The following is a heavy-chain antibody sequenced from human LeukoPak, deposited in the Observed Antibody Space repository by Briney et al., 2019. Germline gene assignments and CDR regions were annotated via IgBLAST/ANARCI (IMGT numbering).Heavy chain of an antibody. J-gene: IGHJ6*02. CDR3: ARDRRDCSSTSCYIADYGMDV. CDR1: GFTFSSYG. V-gene: IGHV3-30*03. CDR2: ISYDGSNK. D-gene: IGHD2-2*02. Sequence: GGSLRLSCAASGFTFSSYGMHWVRQAPGKGLEWVAVISYDGSNKYYADSVKGRFTISRDNSKNTLYLQMNSLRAEDTAVYYCARDRRDCSSTSCYIADYGMDVWGQGTTVTVSS.